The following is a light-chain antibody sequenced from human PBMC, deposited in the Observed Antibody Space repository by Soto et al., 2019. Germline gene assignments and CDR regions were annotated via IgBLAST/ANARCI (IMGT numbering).Light chain of an antibody. CDR2: GAS. J-gene: IGKJ1*01. Sequence: EIVLTQSPGTLSLSPGERATLSCRASQSVSSSYLAWYQQKPGQAPRLLIYGASSRATGIPDRFSGSGSGIYFTLTISRLEPEDFAVYYCQQYGSSPLTFGQGTKVEIK. CDR1: QSVSSSY. CDR3: QQYGSSPLT. V-gene: IGKV3-20*01.